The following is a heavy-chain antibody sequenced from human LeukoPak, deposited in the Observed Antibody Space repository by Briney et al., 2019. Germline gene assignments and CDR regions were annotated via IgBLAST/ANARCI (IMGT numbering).Heavy chain of an antibody. Sequence: SETLSLTCTVSGGSISSSSYYWAGIRQPPGKGLEWLGGIYDSRSTYYNPSLKSRVTITVDTSKTQFSLKLSSVTAADTAVYYCARQHSSGWSRRGFDYRGQGTLVTVSS. CDR3: ARQHSSGWSRRGFDY. J-gene: IGHJ4*02. D-gene: IGHD6-19*01. CDR2: IYDSRST. CDR1: GGSISSSSYY. V-gene: IGHV4-39*01.